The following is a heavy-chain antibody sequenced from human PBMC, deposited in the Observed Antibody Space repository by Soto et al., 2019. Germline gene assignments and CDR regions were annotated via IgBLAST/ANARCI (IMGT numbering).Heavy chain of an antibody. J-gene: IGHJ4*02. V-gene: IGHV1-3*01. Sequence: XAVQVSCRASGYTFTSYGNHWVRSPPRRGLEWMGWINPCNGNTKYSQQFQGRVIIDRDTTASTDYMELSSLRTEDTAVYYCARGGYFDSSNYFAHWGLGTLVTVSS. CDR1: GYTFTSYG. CDR3: ARGGYFDSSNYFAH. D-gene: IGHD3-22*01. CDR2: INPCNGNT.